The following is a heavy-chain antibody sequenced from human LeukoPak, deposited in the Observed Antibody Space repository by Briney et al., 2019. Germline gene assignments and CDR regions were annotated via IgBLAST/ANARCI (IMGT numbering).Heavy chain of an antibody. CDR3: ANINSGGGYYYGSSGYSSCFDF. J-gene: IGHJ4*02. D-gene: IGHD3-22*01. V-gene: IGHV3-48*02. CDR1: GFTFSNYG. CDR2: IDSSSSTI. Sequence: GGSLRLSCAASGFTFSNYGMNWVRQAPGKGLEWVSYIDSSSSTIYYADSVKGRFTISRDNAKNSLYLQMNSLRDEDTAVYYCANINSGGGYYYGSSGYSSCFDFWGQGTLVTASS.